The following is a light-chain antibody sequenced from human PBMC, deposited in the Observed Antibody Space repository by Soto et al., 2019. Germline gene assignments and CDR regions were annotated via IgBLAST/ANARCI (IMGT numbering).Light chain of an antibody. Sequence: IVLTQSPATLSLSPGERATLSCTASQHVTTTYIAWYQQMFGQAPRLLIYGASTRATGTPDRFTGGGFGTDFTLTISRVEPEDFAVYYCQRYDSSFTFGRGTKVEMK. V-gene: IGKV3-20*01. CDR1: QHVTTTY. CDR2: GAS. J-gene: IGKJ4*01. CDR3: QRYDSSFT.